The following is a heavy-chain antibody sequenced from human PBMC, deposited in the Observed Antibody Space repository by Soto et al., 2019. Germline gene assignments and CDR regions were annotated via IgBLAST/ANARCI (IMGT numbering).Heavy chain of an antibody. Sequence: VSCKASGGTFSSYAISWVRQAPGQGLEWMGGIIPIFGTANYAQKFQGRVTITADESTSTAYMELSSLRSEDTAVYYCARRSVAGHDAFDIWGQGTMVTVSS. D-gene: IGHD6-19*01. CDR1: GGTFSSYA. CDR3: ARRSVAGHDAFDI. V-gene: IGHV1-69*01. J-gene: IGHJ3*02. CDR2: IIPIFGTA.